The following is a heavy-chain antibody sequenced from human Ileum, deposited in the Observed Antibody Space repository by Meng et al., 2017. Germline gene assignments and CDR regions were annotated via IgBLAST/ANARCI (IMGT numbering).Heavy chain of an antibody. Sequence: GGSLRLSCAASGFTFSDYYMSWIRQAPGKGLEWVSKIPNSGSPTYYADSVKGRFTISRDNGKNSVYLQMNSLRAEDTALYYCATEYHSGHEHWGQGTRVTVSS. CDR2: IPNSGSPT. J-gene: IGHJ4*02. CDR3: ATEYHSGHEH. CDR1: GFTFSDYY. V-gene: IGHV3-11*04. D-gene: IGHD5-12*01.